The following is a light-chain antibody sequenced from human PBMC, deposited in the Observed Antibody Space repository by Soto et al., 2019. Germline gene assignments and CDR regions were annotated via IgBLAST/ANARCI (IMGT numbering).Light chain of an antibody. Sequence: DIVMTQSPDSLAVSLGERATINCKSSQNILYNSNNKKYLAWFQQKAGQPPKLLINWASTRESGVPDRFSGSGSGTDFTLTISSLQAEDVAVYYCQQFYNPPWTFGQGTKVEI. V-gene: IGKV4-1*01. CDR3: QQFYNPPWT. CDR1: QNILYNSNNKKY. CDR2: WAS. J-gene: IGKJ1*01.